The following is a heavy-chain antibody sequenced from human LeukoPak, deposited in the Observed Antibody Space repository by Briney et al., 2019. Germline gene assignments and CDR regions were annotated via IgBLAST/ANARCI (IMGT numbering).Heavy chain of an antibody. CDR3: ARLGTFESSYDFWSGYLPDYYYGMDV. CDR1: GYTFTGYG. V-gene: IGHV1-18*01. Sequence: ASVKVSCKASGYTFTGYGISWVRQAPGQGLEWMGWISAYNGNTNYAQKLQGRVTMTTDTSTRTAYMELRRLRSDDTAVYYCARLGTFESSYDFWSGYLPDYYYGMDVWGQGTTVTVSS. D-gene: IGHD3-3*01. CDR2: ISAYNGNT. J-gene: IGHJ6*02.